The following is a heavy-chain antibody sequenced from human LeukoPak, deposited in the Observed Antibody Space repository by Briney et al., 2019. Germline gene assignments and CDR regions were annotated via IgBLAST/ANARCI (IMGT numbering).Heavy chain of an antibody. V-gene: IGHV1-8*01. D-gene: IGHD7-27*01. J-gene: IGHJ4*02. CDR1: GYTFTTHD. CDR2: MSPNSGDT. CDR3: VRTPPNWGFDY. Sequence: ASVKVSCKASGYTFTTHDINWVRQATGQGLEWLGWMSPNSGDTGYAQKFQGRVTMTSDSSISTAYMELSSLKSEDTAIYYCVRTPPNWGFDYWGQGTLVTVSS.